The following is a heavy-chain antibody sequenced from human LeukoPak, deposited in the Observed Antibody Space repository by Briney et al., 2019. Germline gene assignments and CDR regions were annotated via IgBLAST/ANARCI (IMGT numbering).Heavy chain of an antibody. Sequence: GGSLRLSCAASGFTFTNYYMNWVRQAPGKGLEWVSYISSSGSTIYYADSVKGRFTISRDNAKNSLYLQMNSLRAEDTAVYYCARAVAASWFDPWGQGTLVTVSS. V-gene: IGHV3-11*01. J-gene: IGHJ5*02. CDR3: ARAVAASWFDP. D-gene: IGHD2-15*01. CDR2: ISSSGSTI. CDR1: GFTFTNYY.